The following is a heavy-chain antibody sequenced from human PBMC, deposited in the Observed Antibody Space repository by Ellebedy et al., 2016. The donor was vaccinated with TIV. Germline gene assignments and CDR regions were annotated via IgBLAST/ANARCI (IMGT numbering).Heavy chain of an antibody. V-gene: IGHV3-13*01. CDR2: IGTAGDT. D-gene: IGHD6-13*01. Sequence: GGSLRLSXAASGFTFSSYDMHWVRQATGKGLEWVSAIGTAGDTYYPGSVKGRFTISRENAKNPLYLQMNSLRAGDTAVYYCARASPGIAAAGTPKYFDYWGQGTLVTVSS. CDR1: GFTFSSYD. CDR3: ARASPGIAAAGTPKYFDY. J-gene: IGHJ4*02.